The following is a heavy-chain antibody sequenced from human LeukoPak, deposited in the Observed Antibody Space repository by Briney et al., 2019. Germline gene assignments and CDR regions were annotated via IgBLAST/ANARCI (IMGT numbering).Heavy chain of an antibody. Sequence: GGSLRLSCAASGFTFSSYAMHWVRQAPWKGLEWVSGISWNSGSIGYADSVKGRFTISRDNAKNSLYLQMNSLRAEDMALYYCAKDLAAADPLAFDIWGQGTMVTVSS. CDR3: AKDLAAADPLAFDI. J-gene: IGHJ3*02. D-gene: IGHD6-13*01. CDR2: ISWNSGSI. V-gene: IGHV3-9*03. CDR1: GFTFSSYA.